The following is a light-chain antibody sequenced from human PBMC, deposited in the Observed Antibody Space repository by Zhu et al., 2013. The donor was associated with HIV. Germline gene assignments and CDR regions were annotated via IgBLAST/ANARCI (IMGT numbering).Light chain of an antibody. Sequence: QSVLTQPPSASGTPGQRVTISCSGSSSNIGSNYVSWYQRFPGAAPKLLIYKNTQRPSGVPDRFSGSKSGTSASLAISGLQSEDEADYYCAAWDDTLSVVVFGGGTKLTVL. V-gene: IGLV1-47*01. J-gene: IGLJ2*01. CDR2: KNT. CDR3: AAWDDTLSVVV. CDR1: SSNIGSNY.